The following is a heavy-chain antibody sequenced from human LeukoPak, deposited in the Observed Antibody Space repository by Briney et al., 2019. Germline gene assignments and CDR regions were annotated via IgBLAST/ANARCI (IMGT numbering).Heavy chain of an antibody. D-gene: IGHD6-19*01. CDR2: INPSGGST. CDR1: GYTFTSYY. CDR3: ARIAVAGTRYNWFDP. J-gene: IGHJ5*02. V-gene: IGHV1-46*01. Sequence: ASVKVSFKASGYTFTSYYMHWVRQAPGQGLEWMGIINPSGGSTSYAQKFQGRVTMTRDTSTSTVYMELSSLRSEDTAVYYCARIAVAGTRYNWFDPWGQGTLVTVSS.